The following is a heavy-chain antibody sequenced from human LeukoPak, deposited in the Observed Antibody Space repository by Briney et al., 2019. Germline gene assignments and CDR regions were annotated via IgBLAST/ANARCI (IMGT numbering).Heavy chain of an antibody. D-gene: IGHD2-15*01. V-gene: IGHV5-51*01. CDR3: ARQVPGCSGGSCYSGWFDP. CDR1: GYSFTSYW. CDR2: IYPGDSDT. J-gene: IGHJ5*02. Sequence: GESLEISCKGSGYSFTSYWIGWVRQMPGKGLEWVGIIYPGDSDTRYSPSFQGQVTVSADKSISTAYLQWSSLKASDTAMYYCARQVPGCSGGSCYSGWFDPWGQGTLVTVSS.